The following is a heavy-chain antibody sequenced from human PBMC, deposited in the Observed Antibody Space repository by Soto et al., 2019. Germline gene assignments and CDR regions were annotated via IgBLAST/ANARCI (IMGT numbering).Heavy chain of an antibody. J-gene: IGHJ6*02. D-gene: IGHD3-10*01. Sequence: SQTLSLTCAISGDSVSSNSAAWNWIRQSPSRGLEWLGRTYYRSKWYNDYAVSVKSRITINPDTSKNQLSLQLNSVTPEDTAVYYCARERITMVRGVIRVDYYYYGMDVWGQGTTVTVSS. V-gene: IGHV6-1*01. CDR3: ARERITMVRGVIRVDYYYYGMDV. CDR2: TYYRSKWYN. CDR1: GDSVSSNSAA.